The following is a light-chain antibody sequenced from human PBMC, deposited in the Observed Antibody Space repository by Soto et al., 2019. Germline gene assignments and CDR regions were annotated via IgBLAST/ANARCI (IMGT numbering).Light chain of an antibody. J-gene: IGLJ1*01. CDR3: SSYAGSSNV. Sequence: QPVLTQPPSASGSPGQSVAISCTGTSSDVGGYNYVSWYQQPPGKAPKLMIYEVNKRPSGVPDRFSGSKSGNTASLTVSGLQAEDEADYYCSSYAGSSNVFGTGTKLTVL. V-gene: IGLV2-8*01. CDR2: EVN. CDR1: SSDVGGYNY.